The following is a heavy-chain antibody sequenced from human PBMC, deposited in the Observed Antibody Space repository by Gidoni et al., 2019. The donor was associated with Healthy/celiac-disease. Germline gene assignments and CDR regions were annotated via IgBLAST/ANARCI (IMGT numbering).Heavy chain of an antibody. CDR2: ISGSGGST. Sequence: EVQLLESGGGSVQPGGSLRLASAATGFPFSPHAMRWVRQAPGKGLEWVSAISGSGGSTYYAYSVKGRFTISRDNSKNTLYLQMNSLRAEDTAVYYCAKVRGTYYYGSGSYYDWFDPWGQGTLVTVSS. CDR3: AKVRGTYYYGSGSYYDWFDP. D-gene: IGHD3-10*01. J-gene: IGHJ5*02. V-gene: IGHV3-23*01. CDR1: GFPFSPHA.